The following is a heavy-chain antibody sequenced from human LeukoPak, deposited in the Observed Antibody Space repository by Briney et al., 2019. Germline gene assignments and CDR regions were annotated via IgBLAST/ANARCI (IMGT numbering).Heavy chain of an antibody. CDR2: ISGSGGST. D-gene: IGHD3-10*01. J-gene: IGHJ4*02. CDR3: AKSLWFGDL. V-gene: IGHV3-23*01. Sequence: GVSVRLSCAAYRFTFNCYGLRCVRPAPGMGGAWVSAISGSGGSTYYADSVKGRFTISRDNSKNTLYLQMNSLRAEDTAVYYCAKSLWFGDLGGQGTLVTVSS. CDR1: RFTFNCYG.